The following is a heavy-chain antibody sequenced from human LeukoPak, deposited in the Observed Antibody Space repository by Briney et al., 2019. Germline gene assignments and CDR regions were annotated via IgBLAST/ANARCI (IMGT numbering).Heavy chain of an antibody. Sequence: GASVKVSCKASGYTFTSYDINWVRQATGQGLEWMGWMNPNSGNTGYAQKFQGRVTMTRNTSISTAYMELSSLGSEDTAVYYCARGMWFGEHNQLDPWGQGTLVTVSS. CDR1: GYTFTSYD. CDR3: ARGMWFGEHNQLDP. V-gene: IGHV1-8*01. CDR2: MNPNSGNT. J-gene: IGHJ5*02. D-gene: IGHD3-10*01.